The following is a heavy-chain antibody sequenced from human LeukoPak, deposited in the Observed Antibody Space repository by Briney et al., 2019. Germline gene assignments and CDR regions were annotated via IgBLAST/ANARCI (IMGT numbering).Heavy chain of an antibody. CDR1: GDSVSSNLNY. V-gene: IGHV4-30-4*01. D-gene: IGHD2-2*01. CDR3: ARVYCGSNSCYSDP. CDR2: ISYSGST. Sequence: PSQTLSLTCTVSGDSVSSNLNYWTWIRQPPGKGLEWIGYISYSGSTYYNPSLESRLTISVDTSKNQFSLTLSSVTAADTAVYFCARVYCGSNSCYSDPWGQGTLVTVSS. J-gene: IGHJ5*02.